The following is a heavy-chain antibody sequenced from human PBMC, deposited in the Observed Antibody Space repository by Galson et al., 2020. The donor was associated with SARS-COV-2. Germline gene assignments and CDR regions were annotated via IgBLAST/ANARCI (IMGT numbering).Heavy chain of an antibody. J-gene: IGHJ4*02. Sequence: SGPTLVKPTQPLTLTCTFSGFSLSTSGVAVGWIRQPPGKALEWLALIYWNDDKRYSTSLKSRIIITKDTSKNQVVLTMTNMDPVDTAAYYCAHRRDMGSSWLNSIFDYWGQGTLVTVSS. CDR1: GFSLSTSGVA. CDR3: AHRRDMGSSWLNSIFDY. D-gene: IGHD6-13*01. CDR2: IYWNDDK. V-gene: IGHV2-5*01.